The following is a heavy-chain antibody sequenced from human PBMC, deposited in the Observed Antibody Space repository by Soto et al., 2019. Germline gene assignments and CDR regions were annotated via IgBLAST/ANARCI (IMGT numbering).Heavy chain of an antibody. CDR1: SGSISSSNW. Sequence: SETLSLTCAVSSGSISSSNWWSWVRQPPGKGLEWIGEIYHSGSTNYNPSLKSRVTISVDKSKNQFSLKLSSVTAADTAVYYCASTVTDYYYYMDVWGKGTTVTVSS. J-gene: IGHJ6*03. V-gene: IGHV4-4*02. CDR2: IYHSGST. CDR3: ASTVTDYYYYMDV. D-gene: IGHD4-17*01.